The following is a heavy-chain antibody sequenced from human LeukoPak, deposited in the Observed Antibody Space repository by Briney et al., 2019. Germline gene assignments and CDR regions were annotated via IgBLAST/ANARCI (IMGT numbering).Heavy chain of an antibody. CDR1: GGSISSYY. D-gene: IGHD6-19*01. J-gene: IGHJ5*02. Sequence: SETLSLTCTVSGGSISSYYWSWIRQPPGKGLEWIGYIYYSGSTNYNPSLKSRVTISVDTSKNQFSLKLSSVTAADTAVYYCARVIAVAGTHWFDPWGQGTLVTVSP. CDR3: ARVIAVAGTHWFDP. V-gene: IGHV4-59*01. CDR2: IYYSGST.